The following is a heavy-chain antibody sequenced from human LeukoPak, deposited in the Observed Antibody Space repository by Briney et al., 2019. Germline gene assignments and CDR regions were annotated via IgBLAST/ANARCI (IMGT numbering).Heavy chain of an antibody. CDR2: ISGSGGST. CDR3: AKDVSGYSSSWYWDY. Sequence: WIRQAPGKGLEWVSAISGSGGSTYYADSVKGRFTISRDNSKNTLYLQMNSLRAEDTAVYYCAKDVSGYSSSWYWDYWGQGTLVTVSS. D-gene: IGHD6-13*01. V-gene: IGHV3-23*01. J-gene: IGHJ4*02.